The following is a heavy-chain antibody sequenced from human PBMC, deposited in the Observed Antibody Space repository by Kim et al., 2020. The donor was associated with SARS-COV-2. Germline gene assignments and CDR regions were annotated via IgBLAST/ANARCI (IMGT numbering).Heavy chain of an antibody. CDR1: GDSITRNY. J-gene: IGHJ3*02. D-gene: IGHD3-22*01. CDR3: ARDPGNHYNASGYFFSTFDI. V-gene: IGHV4-59*01. CDR2: MFHGGSP. Sequence: SDTLSLTCTVSGDSITRNYWTWIRQPPGKGLEWIGYMFHGGSPNYNPSLKSRVTISVDTSKNQFSLKLRSVTAADTAVYFCARDPGNHYNASGYFFSTFDIWGQGTVVTVSS.